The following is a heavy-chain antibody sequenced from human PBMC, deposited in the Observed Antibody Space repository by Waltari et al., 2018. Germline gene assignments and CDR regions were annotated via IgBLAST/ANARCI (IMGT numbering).Heavy chain of an antibody. CDR2: IIPIFGTA. D-gene: IGHD6-13*01. Sequence: QVQLVQSGAEVKKPGSSVKVSCKASGGTFSSYAISWVRQAPGQGLGWMGGIIPIFGTANYAQKVQGRVTITADKSTSTAYMELSSLRSEDTAMYYCARGGAAADYYFDYWGQGTLVTVSS. CDR3: ARGGAAADYYFDY. CDR1: GGTFSSYA. V-gene: IGHV1-69*14. J-gene: IGHJ4*02.